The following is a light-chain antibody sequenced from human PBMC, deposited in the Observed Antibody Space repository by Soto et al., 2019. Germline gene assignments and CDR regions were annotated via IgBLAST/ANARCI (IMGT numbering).Light chain of an antibody. J-gene: IGKJ1*01. CDR1: QSVSSSY. V-gene: IGKV3-20*01. CDR3: PPYVSSQVK. Sequence: EKGLTLSPGTLSLSPGERATLSCRASQSVSSSYLAWYQQKPGQAPRLLIYGASSRATGIPDRFSGSGSRTDFTLTISRLEPEDLAEKCCPPYVSSQVKFGQGTKVAIK. CDR2: GAS.